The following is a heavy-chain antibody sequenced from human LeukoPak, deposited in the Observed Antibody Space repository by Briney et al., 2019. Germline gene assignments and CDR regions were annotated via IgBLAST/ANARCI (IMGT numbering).Heavy chain of an antibody. CDR2: IYTSGST. J-gene: IGHJ5*02. D-gene: IGHD2-2*01. V-gene: IGHV4-4*07. CDR3: AREIVVVPAAISQFDP. Sequence: SETLSLTCTVSGGSISSYYWSWIRQPAGKGLEWIGRIYTSGSTNYNPSLKSRVTMSVDTSKNQFSLKPSSVTAADTAVYYCAREIVVVPAAISQFDPWGQGTLVTVSS. CDR1: GGSISSYY.